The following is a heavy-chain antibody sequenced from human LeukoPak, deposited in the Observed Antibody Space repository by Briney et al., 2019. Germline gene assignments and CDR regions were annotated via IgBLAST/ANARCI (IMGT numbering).Heavy chain of an antibody. V-gene: IGHV6-1*01. CDR2: TYYRSTWYN. D-gene: IGHD2-2*01. J-gene: IGHJ5*02. CDR1: GDSVSSNSVT. CDR3: ARRLTQYDCFDP. Sequence: ASQTLSLTCAISGDSVSSNSVTWNWIRQSPSRGLEWLGRTYYRSTWYNDYAVSVRGRITVNPDTSKNQFSLHLNSVTPEDTAVYYCARRLTQYDCFDPRGQGILVTVSS.